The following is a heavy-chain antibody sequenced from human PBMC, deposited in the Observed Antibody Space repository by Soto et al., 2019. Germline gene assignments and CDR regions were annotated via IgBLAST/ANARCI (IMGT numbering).Heavy chain of an antibody. V-gene: IGHV3-21*01. CDR3: ARDLRGTRELWRAGGQKDGAYCYYYYMDV. D-gene: IGHD5-18*01. J-gene: IGHJ6*03. Sequence: GGSLRLSCAASGFTFSSYSMNWVRQAPGKGLEWVSSISSSSSYIYYADSVKGRFTISRDNAKNSLYLQMNSLRAEDTAVYYWARDLRGTRELWRAGGQKDGAYCYYYYMDVWGKGTTVTVSS. CDR1: GFTFSSYS. CDR2: ISSSSSYI.